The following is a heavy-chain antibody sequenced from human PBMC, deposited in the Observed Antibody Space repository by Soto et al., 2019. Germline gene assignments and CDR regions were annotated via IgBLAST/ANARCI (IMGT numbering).Heavy chain of an antibody. Sequence: QGQLVQSGPEAKKPGASVKVSCKASGYTFSRYGISWVRQAPGQGLEWMGWISGYNGDTKYAQKVQGRVTMTIDTSTYTAYMELRSLTSDDTAIYYCAKNGQPPYFCYGMDVWGRGTTVTVSS. V-gene: IGHV1-18*01. J-gene: IGHJ6*02. D-gene: IGHD2-8*01. CDR3: AKNGQPPYFCYGMDV. CDR2: ISGYNGDT. CDR1: GYTFSRYG.